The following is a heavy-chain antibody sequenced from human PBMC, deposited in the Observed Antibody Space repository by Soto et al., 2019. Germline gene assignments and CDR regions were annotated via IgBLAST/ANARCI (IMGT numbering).Heavy chain of an antibody. CDR3: ARDPTFYYYGSGSGSFDY. J-gene: IGHJ4*02. CDR1: GYTFTSYY. D-gene: IGHD3-10*01. CDR2: INPSGGST. Sequence: GASVKVSCKASGYTFTSYYMHWVRQAPGQGLEWMGIINPSGGSTSYAQKFQGRVTMTRDTSTSTVYMELSSLRSEDTAVYYCARDPTFYYYGSGSGSFDYWGQGTLVTVSS. V-gene: IGHV1-46*03.